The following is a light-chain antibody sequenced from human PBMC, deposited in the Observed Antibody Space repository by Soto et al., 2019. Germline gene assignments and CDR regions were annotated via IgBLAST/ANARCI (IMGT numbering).Light chain of an antibody. J-gene: IGKJ1*01. CDR1: QSISNY. Sequence: DIQITQSPSSLSSFVLERFTITCRASQSISNYLHWYQQKPGKAPKLLIYDASSLESGAPSRFSGGGSGTDFNPTISSLQHEDVATYYCQKYNIAPSWTFGQGTKVDI. CDR2: DAS. V-gene: IGKV1-27*01. CDR3: QKYNIAPSWT.